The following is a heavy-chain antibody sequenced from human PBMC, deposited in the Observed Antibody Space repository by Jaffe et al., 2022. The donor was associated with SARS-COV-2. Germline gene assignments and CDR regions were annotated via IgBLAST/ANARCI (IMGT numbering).Heavy chain of an antibody. V-gene: IGHV1-3*01. CDR2: INAGNGNT. D-gene: IGHD6-13*01. Sequence: QVQLVQSGAEVKKPGASVKVSCKASGYTFTSYAMHWVRQAPGQRLEWMGWINAGNGNTKYSQKFQGRVTITRDTSASTAYMELSSLRSEDTAVYYCARWYSSSWSYYGMDVWGQGTTVTVSS. CDR3: ARWYSSSWSYYGMDV. J-gene: IGHJ6*02. CDR1: GYTFTSYA.